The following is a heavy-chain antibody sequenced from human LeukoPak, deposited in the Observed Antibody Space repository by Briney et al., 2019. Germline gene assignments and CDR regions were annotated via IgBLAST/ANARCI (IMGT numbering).Heavy chain of an antibody. V-gene: IGHV3-48*04. Sequence: QPGGSLRLSCAASGFTFSSYNMNWVRQAPGKGLEWVSFISGSSSIIYYAGSVKGRFTISRDNAKNSLYLQMNSLRAEDTAVYYCAESGGSYSPGDYWGQGTLVTVSS. CDR1: GFTFSSYN. CDR3: AESGGSYSPGDY. D-gene: IGHD3-22*01. CDR2: ISGSSSII. J-gene: IGHJ4*02.